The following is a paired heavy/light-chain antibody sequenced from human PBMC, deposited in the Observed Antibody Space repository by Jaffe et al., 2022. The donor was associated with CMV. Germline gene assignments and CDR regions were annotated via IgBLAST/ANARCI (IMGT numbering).Light chain of an antibody. CDR1: SSNIGAGSD. CDR2: YNT. J-gene: IGLJ2*01. Sequence: QSVLTQPPSVSGAPGQKVTISCAGSSSNIGAGSDVHWYQQLPGTAPKLLIYYNTNRPSGVPDRFSASKSGTSASLAITGLQPEDEADYYCQSFDNSLSGVIFGGGTQLTVL. CDR3: QSFDNSLSGVI. V-gene: IGLV1-40*01.
Heavy chain of an antibody. V-gene: IGHV3-48*03. J-gene: IGHJ3*01. D-gene: IGHD3-10*01. CDR2: MSSSGDTV. CDR3: ATAYYHDGLGYPHDAFDV. Sequence: EVRLVESGGGLEQPGRSLRLACVASGFTFSAYEMNWVRQAPGKGLEWISYMSSSGDTVHYADSVKGRFTISRDNAKNSLFLQMHSLRVEDTAVYYCATAYYHDGLGYPHDAFDVWGLGTMVTVSS. CDR1: GFTFSAYE.